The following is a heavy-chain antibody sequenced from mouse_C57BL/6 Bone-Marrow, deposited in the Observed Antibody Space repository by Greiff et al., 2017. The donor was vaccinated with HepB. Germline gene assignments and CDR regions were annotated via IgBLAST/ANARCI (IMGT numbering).Heavy chain of an antibody. V-gene: IGHV3-6*01. Sequence: DVKLQESGPGLVKPSQSLSLTCSVTGYSITSGYYWNWIRQFPGNKLEWMGYISYDGSNNYNPSLKNRISITRDTSKNQFFLKLNSVTTEDTATYYCARGELLPLFDYWGQGTTLTVSS. CDR3: ARGELLPLFDY. J-gene: IGHJ2*01. CDR1: GYSITSGYY. D-gene: IGHD2-12*01. CDR2: ISYDGSN.